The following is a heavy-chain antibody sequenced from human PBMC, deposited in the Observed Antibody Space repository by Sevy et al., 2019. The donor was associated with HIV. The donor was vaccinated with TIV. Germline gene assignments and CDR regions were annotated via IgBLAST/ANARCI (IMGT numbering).Heavy chain of an antibody. V-gene: IGHV3-23*01. J-gene: IGHJ4*02. CDR2: ISGSGGST. CDR3: AKDRYCSSTSCSGHFDY. CDR1: GFTFSSYA. Sequence: GGSLRLSCAASGFTFSSYAMSWVRQAPGKGLEWVSAISGSGGSTYYADSVKGRFTISRDNSKNTLYLQMNSLRAEDTAVCYCAKDRYCSSTSCSGHFDYWGQGTLVTVSS. D-gene: IGHD2-2*01.